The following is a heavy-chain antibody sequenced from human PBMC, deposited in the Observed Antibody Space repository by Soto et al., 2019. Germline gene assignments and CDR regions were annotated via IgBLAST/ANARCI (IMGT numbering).Heavy chain of an antibody. J-gene: IGHJ4*02. D-gene: IGHD3-3*01. CDR3: ARAPFYEFWSGYYREKYFDY. CDR2: IIPIFGAT. CDR1: GGTFSSHA. Sequence: QVQLVQSGSEVKKPGSSVKVSCKASGGTFSSHAISWVRQAPGQGLEWMGCIIPIFGATNYAQKFQGRGTITADESTATAYMELSSLRSEDTAVYYCARAPFYEFWSGYYREKYFDYWGRGSLVSVSS. V-gene: IGHV1-69*12.